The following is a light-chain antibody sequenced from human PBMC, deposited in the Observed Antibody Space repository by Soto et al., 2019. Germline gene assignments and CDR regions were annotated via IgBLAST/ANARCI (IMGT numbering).Light chain of an antibody. J-gene: IGKJ1*01. CDR3: QQYNRYPWT. CDR1: QSISDS. CDR2: DVS. Sequence: VPMTQSPSTLSASVVDRVTISCRASQSISDSLAWYQQKPGKAPDLLISDVSKLESGVPSRFSGSGSGTEFTLTISSLQPDDFATYYCQQYNRYPWTFGQGTKVDIK. V-gene: IGKV1-5*01.